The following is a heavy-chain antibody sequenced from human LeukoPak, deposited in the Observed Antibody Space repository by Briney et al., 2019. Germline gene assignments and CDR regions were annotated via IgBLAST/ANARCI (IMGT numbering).Heavy chain of an antibody. J-gene: IGHJ4*02. Sequence: ASVKVSCKASGYTFTGYYMHWVRQAPGQGLEWMGWINPNSGGTNYAQKFQGWVTMTRDTSISTAYMELSRLRSDDTAVYYCAREKYYYDSSGYYAIDYWGQGTLVTVSS. CDR3: AREKYYYDSSGYYAIDY. D-gene: IGHD3-22*01. CDR2: INPNSGGT. CDR1: GYTFTGYY. V-gene: IGHV1-2*04.